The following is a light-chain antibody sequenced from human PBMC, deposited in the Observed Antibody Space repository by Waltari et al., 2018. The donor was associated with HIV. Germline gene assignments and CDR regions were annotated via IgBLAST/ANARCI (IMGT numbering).Light chain of an antibody. CDR3: VSNTGKDTFLL. V-gene: IGLV2-8*01. CDR1: SNDIGTYHF. J-gene: IGLJ2*01. Sequence: QSALTQPPSASGPPGQSVAISCTGFSNDIGTYHFVSWYQHHPGKAPKLIIYDVSRRPPGIPNRYSGTKAGETASLVVSDLQVGDEAGYYCVSNTGKDTFLLVGGVTKLAV. CDR2: DVS.